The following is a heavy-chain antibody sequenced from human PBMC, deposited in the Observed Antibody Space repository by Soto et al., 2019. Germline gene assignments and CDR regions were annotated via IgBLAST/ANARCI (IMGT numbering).Heavy chain of an antibody. D-gene: IGHD2-2*02. CDR1: GGSISSGGYY. CDR3: ARGIGYCISTSCYKWFDP. CDR2: IYYSGST. J-gene: IGHJ5*02. Sequence: QVQLQESGPGLVKPSQTLSLTCTVSGGSISSGGYYWSWIRQHPGKGLEWIGYIYYSGSTYYNPSXKSRVTIAVDXXKXQXXLKLSSVTAADTAVYYCARGIGYCISTSCYKWFDPWVQGTLVTVSS. V-gene: IGHV4-31*03.